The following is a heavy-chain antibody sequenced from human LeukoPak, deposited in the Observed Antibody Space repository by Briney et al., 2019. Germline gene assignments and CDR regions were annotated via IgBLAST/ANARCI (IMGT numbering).Heavy chain of an antibody. CDR2: ISWNSGSI. J-gene: IGHJ3*02. D-gene: IGHD3-22*01. V-gene: IGHV3-9*01. CDR1: GFTFDDYA. Sequence: GRSLRLSCAASGFTFDDYAMHWVRQAPGKGLEWVSGISWNSGSIGYADSVKGRFTISGDNAKNSLYLQMNSLRAEDTALYYCAKARDSRDAFDIWGQGTMVTVSS. CDR3: AKARDSRDAFDI.